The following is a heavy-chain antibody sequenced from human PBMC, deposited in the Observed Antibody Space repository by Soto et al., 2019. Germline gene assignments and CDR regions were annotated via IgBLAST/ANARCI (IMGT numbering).Heavy chain of an antibody. J-gene: IGHJ4*02. CDR2: ISYDGSNK. V-gene: IGHV3-30*03. D-gene: IGHD3-10*01. CDR1: GFTFSSYG. CDR3: ARGGYGSGSYYIWAPDY. Sequence: PGGSLRLSCAASGFTFSSYGMHWVRQAPGKGLEWVAVISYDGSNKYYADSVKGRFTISRDNSKNTLYLQMNSLRAEDTAVYYCARGGYGSGSYYIWAPDYWGQGTLVTVSS.